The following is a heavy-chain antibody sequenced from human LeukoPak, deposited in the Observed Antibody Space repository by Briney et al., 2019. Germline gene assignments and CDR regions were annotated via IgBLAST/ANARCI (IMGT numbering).Heavy chain of an antibody. D-gene: IGHD6-19*01. Sequence: GGSLRLSCAASGFTFSSSAMSWVRQAPGKGLEWVSAISNNGGYTYYADSVQGRFTISRDNSKSTLCLQMNSLRAEDTAVYYCARDSPRLSGWLGHFDYWGQGTLVTVSS. CDR2: ISNNGGYT. CDR3: ARDSPRLSGWLGHFDY. J-gene: IGHJ4*02. CDR1: GFTFSSSA. V-gene: IGHV3-23*01.